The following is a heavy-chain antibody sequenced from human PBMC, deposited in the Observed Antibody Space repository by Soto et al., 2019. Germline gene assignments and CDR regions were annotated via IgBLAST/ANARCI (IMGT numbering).Heavy chain of an antibody. CDR1: GGSFSGYY. D-gene: IGHD1-26*01. CDR3: ARGSGSYDY. CDR2: INHSGST. V-gene: IGHV4-34*01. J-gene: IGHJ4*02. Sequence: SETLSLTCAVYGGSFSGYYWSWIRQPPGKGLEWIGEINHSGSTNYNPSLKSRVTISVDTSKNQFSLKLSSVTAADTAVYYCARGSGSYDYWGQGTLVTVSS.